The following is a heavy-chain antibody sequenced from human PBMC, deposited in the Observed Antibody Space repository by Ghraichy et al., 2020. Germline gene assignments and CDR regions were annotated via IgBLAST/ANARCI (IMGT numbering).Heavy chain of an antibody. J-gene: IGHJ3*02. CDR1: GFTFSSYS. D-gene: IGHD5-18*01. CDR3: ARAPGYTYVLVRDAFDI. Sequence: GGSLRLSCAASGFTFSSYSMNWVRQAPGKGLEWVSYISSSSSPIYYADSVKGRFTISRDNTKNSLYLQMNSLRDEDTAVYYCARAPGYTYVLVRDAFDIWGQGTMVTVSS. V-gene: IGHV3-48*02. CDR2: ISSSSSPI.